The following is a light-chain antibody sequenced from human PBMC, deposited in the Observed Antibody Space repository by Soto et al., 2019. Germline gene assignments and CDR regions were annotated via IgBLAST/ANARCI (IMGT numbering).Light chain of an antibody. CDR2: RNN. CDR3: AAWDDSLGGQV. V-gene: IGLV1-47*01. CDR1: SSNIGSNY. J-gene: IGLJ1*01. Sequence: QSVLTQPPSASGTPGQRVTISCSGSSSNIGSNYVYWYQQLPGTAPKLLIYRNNQRPSGVPDRFSGSKSGTSASLAISGLRSGDEGYYFCAAWDDSLGGQVFGTGTKVTVL.